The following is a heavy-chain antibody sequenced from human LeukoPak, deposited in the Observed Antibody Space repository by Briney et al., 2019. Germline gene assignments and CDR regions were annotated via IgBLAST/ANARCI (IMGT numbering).Heavy chain of an antibody. V-gene: IGHV1-69*06. CDR1: GYSFTTYG. CDR2: IIPIFGTA. D-gene: IGHD5-24*01. CDR3: ASRKGRDGYNYNDAFDI. Sequence: SVKVSCKPSGYSFTTYGISWVRQAPGQGLEWMGGIIPIFGTANYAQKFQGRVTITADKSTSTAYMELSSLRSEDTAVYYCASRKGRDGYNYNDAFDIWGQGTMVTVSS. J-gene: IGHJ3*02.